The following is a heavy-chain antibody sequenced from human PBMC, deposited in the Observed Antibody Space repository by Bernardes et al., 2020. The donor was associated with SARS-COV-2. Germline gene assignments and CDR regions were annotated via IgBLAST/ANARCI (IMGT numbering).Heavy chain of an antibody. CDR2: INPNSGGT. Sequence: ASVKVSCMASGYPFTGYYIHWVRQAPGQGLEWMGWINPNSGGTTYAQKFQGRVTMTRDTSISTAYMELSRLRSDDTAVYYCALPPTNYDRYGMDVWGQGTTVTVSS. J-gene: IGHJ6*02. V-gene: IGHV1-2*02. CDR3: ALPPTNYDRYGMDV. D-gene: IGHD3-22*01. CDR1: GYPFTGYY.